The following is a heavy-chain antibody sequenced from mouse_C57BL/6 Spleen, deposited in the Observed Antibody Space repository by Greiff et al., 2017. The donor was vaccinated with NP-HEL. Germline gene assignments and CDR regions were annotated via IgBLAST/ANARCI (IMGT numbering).Heavy chain of an antibody. CDR2: ISYSGST. J-gene: IGHJ3*01. D-gene: IGHD1-1*01. Sequence: EVQLKESGPGMVKPSQSLSLTCTVTGYSITSGYDWHWIRHFPGNKLEWMGYISYSGSTNYHPSLKSRISITHDPSKNHFFLKLNSVTTEDTATYYCAREGYYYGSSYGFAYWGQGTLVTVSA. CDR3: AREGYYYGSSYGFAY. V-gene: IGHV3-1*01. CDR1: GYSITSGYD.